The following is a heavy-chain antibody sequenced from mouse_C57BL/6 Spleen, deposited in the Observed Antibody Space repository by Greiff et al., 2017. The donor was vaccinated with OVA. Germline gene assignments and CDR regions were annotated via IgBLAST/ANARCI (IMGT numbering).Heavy chain of an antibody. CDR3: ARAATVVAPNYFDY. V-gene: IGHV5-4*01. D-gene: IGHD1-1*01. J-gene: IGHJ2*01. Sequence: VQLQQSGGGLVKPGGSLKLSCAASGFTFSSYAMSWVRQTPEKRLEWVATISDGGSYTYYPDNVKGRFTISRDNAKNNLYLQMSHLKSEDTAMYYCARAATVVAPNYFDYWGQGTTLTVSS. CDR1: GFTFSSYA. CDR2: ISDGGSYT.